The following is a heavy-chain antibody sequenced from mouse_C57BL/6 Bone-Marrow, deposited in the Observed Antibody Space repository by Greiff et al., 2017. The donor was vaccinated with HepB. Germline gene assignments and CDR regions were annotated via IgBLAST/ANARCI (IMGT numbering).Heavy chain of an antibody. J-gene: IGHJ2*01. D-gene: IGHD1-1*01. CDR1: GYTFTDYY. Sequence: VQLQQSGPELVKPGASVKISCKASGYTFTDYYMNWVKQRPGKGLEWIGRIYPGDGDTNYNGKFKGKATLTADKSSSTAYMQLSSLTSEDSAVYFCARSSTTVPDYWGQGTTLTVSS. V-gene: IGHV1-82*01. CDR3: ARSSTTVPDY. CDR2: IYPGDGDT.